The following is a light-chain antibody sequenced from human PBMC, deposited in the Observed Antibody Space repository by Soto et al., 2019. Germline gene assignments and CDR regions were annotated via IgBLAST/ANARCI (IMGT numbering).Light chain of an antibody. J-gene: IGKJ3*01. CDR1: QSVSSSY. V-gene: IGKV3-20*01. Sequence: EIVLTQSPGTLSLSPGERATLSCRASQSVSSSYLAWYQQKPGQAPRLLIYATSNRATGIPDRFSGSGSGADFTLTLSRLEPEDFAVYYCQQYGNSPVFTFGPGTKVDIK. CDR2: ATS. CDR3: QQYGNSPVFT.